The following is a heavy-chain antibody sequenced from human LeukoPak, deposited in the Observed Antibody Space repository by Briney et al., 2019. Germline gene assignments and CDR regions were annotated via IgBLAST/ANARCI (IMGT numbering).Heavy chain of an antibody. Sequence: KPSETLSLTCTVSGGSISSSSYYWGCILQPPGKGLECIGSIYYSGSTYYNPSLKSRVTISVDTSKNQFSLKLSSVTAADTAVYYCARDPTIYYDSSGLFDLWGRGTLVTVSS. D-gene: IGHD3-22*01. J-gene: IGHJ2*01. CDR2: IYYSGST. CDR1: GGSISSSSYY. CDR3: ARDPTIYYDSSGLFDL. V-gene: IGHV4-39*07.